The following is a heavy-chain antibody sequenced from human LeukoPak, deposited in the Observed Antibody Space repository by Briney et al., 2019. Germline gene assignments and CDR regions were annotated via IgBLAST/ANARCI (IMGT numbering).Heavy chain of an antibody. CDR3: ARRKEGMAAFDI. Sequence: PSETLSLTCTVSGDSISSTPHHWGWIRQTPEMGLAWIGYIHDSGTTYYNPSFKSRLTISVDTSKNQFSLKLSSVNAADTAVYYCARRKEGMAAFDIWGRGTMVTVSS. D-gene: IGHD5-24*01. V-gene: IGHV4-39*01. CDR1: GDSISSTPHH. J-gene: IGHJ3*02. CDR2: IHDSGTT.